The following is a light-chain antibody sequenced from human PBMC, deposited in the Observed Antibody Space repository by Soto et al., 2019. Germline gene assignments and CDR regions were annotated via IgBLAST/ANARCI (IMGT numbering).Light chain of an antibody. CDR3: TSYSRYRVLV. CDR1: SSDVGSYNL. J-gene: IGLJ3*02. Sequence: QSALTQPASVSGSPGQSITISCTGTSSDVGSYNLVSWYQQHPGKAPKLMIFEVSNRPSGVSDRFSGSNSGNTASLTISGLQAEDEADYYCTSYSRYRVLVFGGGTKVTVL. V-gene: IGLV2-14*02. CDR2: EVS.